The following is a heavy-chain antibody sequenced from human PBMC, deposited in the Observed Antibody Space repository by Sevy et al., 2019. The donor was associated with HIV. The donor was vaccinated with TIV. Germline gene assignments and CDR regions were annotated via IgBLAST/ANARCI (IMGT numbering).Heavy chain of an antibody. CDR2: IYSGGST. J-gene: IGHJ1*01. CDR1: GFTVSSNY. Sequence: GGSLRLSCAASGFTVSSNYMSWVRQAPGKGLEWVSVIYSGGSTYYADSVKGRFTISRDNSKNTLYLQMNSLRAEDTAVYYCAREGTSSYQGTIQHWGPGTLVTVSS. CDR3: AREGTSSYQGTIQH. V-gene: IGHV3-53*01. D-gene: IGHD2-2*01.